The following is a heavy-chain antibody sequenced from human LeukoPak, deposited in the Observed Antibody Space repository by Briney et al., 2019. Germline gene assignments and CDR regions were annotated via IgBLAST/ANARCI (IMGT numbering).Heavy chain of an antibody. CDR3: ARDSSITNYYYGMDV. Sequence: GGSLRLSCAASGFTFSTYWMSWVRQAPGKGLEWVANIKQDGSEKYYVDSVRGRFTISRDNSKNTLYLQMGSLRAEDMAVFYCARDSSITNYYYGMDVWGQGTTVTVSS. V-gene: IGHV3-7*01. CDR2: IKQDGSEK. J-gene: IGHJ6*02. D-gene: IGHD2-2*01. CDR1: GFTFSTYW.